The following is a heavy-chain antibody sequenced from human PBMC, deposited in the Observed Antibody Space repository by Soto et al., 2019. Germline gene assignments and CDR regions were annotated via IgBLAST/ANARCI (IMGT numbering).Heavy chain of an antibody. CDR3: ASRVAVAAYYFDD. CDR1: GGSISSSSYY. J-gene: IGHJ4*02. Sequence: SETLSLTCTVSGGSISSSSYYWGWTRQPPGKGLDWIASIYDTGDTYYNPSLKSRVTISVDTSKKQFSLKLSSLTAADTAVYYCASRVAVAAYYFDDWGQGSLVTVSS. D-gene: IGHD6-19*01. V-gene: IGHV4-39*01. CDR2: IYDTGDT.